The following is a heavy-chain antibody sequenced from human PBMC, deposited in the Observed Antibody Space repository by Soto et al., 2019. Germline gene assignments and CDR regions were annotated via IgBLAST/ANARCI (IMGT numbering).Heavy chain of an antibody. J-gene: IGHJ4*02. CDR3: ARGPKSGTYFLSYFDY. CDR1: GYTFTNYA. V-gene: IGHV1-3*01. CDR2: INVGNGNT. Sequence: QVQLVQSGAEVKKPGASVKVSCKASGYTFTNYAIHWVRQAPGQRLEWMGWINVGNGNTKYSQKFQGRVTITRDTSASTTYMDLRSRRSEDTAVYYCARGPKSGTYFLSYFDYWGQGTLVTVSS. D-gene: IGHD1-26*01.